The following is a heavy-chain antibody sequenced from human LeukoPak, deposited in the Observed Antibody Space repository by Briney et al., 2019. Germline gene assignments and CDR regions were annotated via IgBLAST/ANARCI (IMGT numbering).Heavy chain of an antibody. J-gene: IGHJ5*02. CDR1: GGSMSNYY. D-gene: IGHD6-19*01. CDR3: ARDHDTSGWYKWFDP. CDR2: IYNSGST. Sequence: SETLSLTGTVSGGSMSNYYWSWIRQPAGRGLEWIGRIYNSGSTNYNPSLKSRVTMSLDTSKNQFSLKLSSVTAADTAVYYCARDHDTSGWYKWFDPWGQGTLVTVSS. V-gene: IGHV4-4*07.